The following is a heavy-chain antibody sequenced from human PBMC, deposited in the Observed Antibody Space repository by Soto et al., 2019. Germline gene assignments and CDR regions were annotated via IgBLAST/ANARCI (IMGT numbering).Heavy chain of an antibody. CDR2: IYPGDSDT. D-gene: IGHD3-3*01. J-gene: IGHJ4*02. CDR1: GYSFTSYW. V-gene: IGHV5-51*01. CDR3: ARAPVYYDFWSGPFDY. Sequence: PGESLKISCKGSGYSFTSYWIGWVRQMPGKGLEWMGIIYPGDSDTRYSPSFQGQVTISADKSISTAYLQWSSLKASDTAMYYCARAPVYYDFWSGPFDYWGQGTLVTVSS.